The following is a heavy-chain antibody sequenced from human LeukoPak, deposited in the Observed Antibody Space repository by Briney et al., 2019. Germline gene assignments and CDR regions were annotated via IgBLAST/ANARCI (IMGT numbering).Heavy chain of an antibody. Sequence: GASVKVSCKASGGTFSSYAISWVRQAPGQGLEWMGGFIPIFGTANYAQKFQGRVTITTDESTSTAYMELSSLRSEDTAVYYCARGRVVGGFDYWGQGTLVTVSS. D-gene: IGHD3-16*01. CDR2: FIPIFGTA. J-gene: IGHJ4*02. V-gene: IGHV1-69*05. CDR3: ARGRVVGGFDY. CDR1: GGTFSSYA.